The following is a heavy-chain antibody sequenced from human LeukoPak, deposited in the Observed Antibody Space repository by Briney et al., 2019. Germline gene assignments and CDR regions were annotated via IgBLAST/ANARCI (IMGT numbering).Heavy chain of an antibody. J-gene: IGHJ4*02. V-gene: IGHV3-23*01. CDR3: ATTPTYYYGSGSYYVSDY. CDR1: GFTFSSYA. D-gene: IGHD3-10*01. Sequence: GGSLRLSCAASGFTFSSYAMSWVRQAPGKGLEWVSAISGSGGSTYYADSVKGRFTISRDNSKNTLYLQMNSLRAEDTAVYYCATTPTYYYGSGSYYVSDYWGQGTLVTVSS. CDR2: ISGSGGST.